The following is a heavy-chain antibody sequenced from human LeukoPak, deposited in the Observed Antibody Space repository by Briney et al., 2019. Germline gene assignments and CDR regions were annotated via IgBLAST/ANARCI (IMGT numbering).Heavy chain of an antibody. D-gene: IGHD5-18*01. CDR2: ITGSGEYT. J-gene: IGHJ4*02. Sequence: HPGGSRRLSCEASGFTYSKYAMNWVRQAPGKGLEWVSAITGSGEYTYYADSVKGRFTISRDNSKNTLYLQMNSLRAEDTAVYYCANKVDRWIQLWPKYPEFDYWGQGTLVTVSS. CDR1: GFTYSKYA. V-gene: IGHV3-23*01. CDR3: ANKVDRWIQLWPKYPEFDY.